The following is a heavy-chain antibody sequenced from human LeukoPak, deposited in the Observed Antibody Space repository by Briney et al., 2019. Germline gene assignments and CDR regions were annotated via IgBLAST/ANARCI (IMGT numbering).Heavy chain of an antibody. J-gene: IGHJ3*02. CDR2: IYYTGST. V-gene: IGHV4-59*01. CDR3: ARPAVAGRNDAFDI. D-gene: IGHD6-19*01. CDR1: GGSISTYY. Sequence: SETLSLTCTVSGGSISTYYWSWIRQPPGKGLEWIGYIYYTGSTSYNPSLKSRVTMSLDASKNQFSLELNSVTPADTAVYYCARPAVAGRNDAFDIWGQGTMVTVSS.